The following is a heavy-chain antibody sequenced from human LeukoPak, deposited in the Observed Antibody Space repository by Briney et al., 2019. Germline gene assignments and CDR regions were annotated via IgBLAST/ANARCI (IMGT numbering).Heavy chain of an antibody. J-gene: IGHJ4*02. CDR3: ATMDLGVVIDY. V-gene: IGHV3-48*03. D-gene: IGHD3-10*01. CDR1: GFPFSTYE. Sequence: GGSLRLSCAASGFPFSTYEMNWVRQAPGKGLEWVSYISSGGGTIYYADSVKGRFTISRDNAKNSLYLQMNSPRAEDTAVYYCATMDLGVVIDYWGQGTLVTVSS. CDR2: ISSGGGTI.